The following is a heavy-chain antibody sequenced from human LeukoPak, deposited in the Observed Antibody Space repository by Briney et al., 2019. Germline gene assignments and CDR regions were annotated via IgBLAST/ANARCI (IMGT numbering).Heavy chain of an antibody. CDR1: GFTFSSHA. V-gene: IGHV3-23*01. CDR3: AKSSRYGTGWYGRIDY. D-gene: IGHD6-19*01. Sequence: GGSLRLSCAASGFTFSSHAMSWVRQAPGKGLEWVSAISDRGDNKQYTDSVKGRLTISRDNSKNTLYLQMNSLRADDTAVYYCAKSSRYGTGWYGRIDYWGQGTLVTVSS. J-gene: IGHJ4*02. CDR2: ISDRGDNK.